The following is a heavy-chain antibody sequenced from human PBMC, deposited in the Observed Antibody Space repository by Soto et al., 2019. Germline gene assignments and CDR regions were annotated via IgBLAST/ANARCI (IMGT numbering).Heavy chain of an antibody. D-gene: IGHD1-7*01. CDR3: ARAITGTISY. CDR1: GFTFSSYS. CDR2: ISSSSSTI. J-gene: IGHJ4*02. V-gene: IGHV3-48*01. Sequence: EVQLVESGGGLVQPGGSLRLSCAASGFTFSSYSMNWVRQAPGKGLEWVSYISSSSSTIYYADSVKGRFTISRDNPKNSLYLQMNSLRAEDTAVYYCARAITGTISYWGQGTLVTVSS.